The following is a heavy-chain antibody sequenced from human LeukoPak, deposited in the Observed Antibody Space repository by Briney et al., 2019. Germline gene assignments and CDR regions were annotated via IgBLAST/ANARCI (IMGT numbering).Heavy chain of an antibody. CDR1: GYTFTGYY. CDR3: ARDPSYGSGSYDY. CDR2: INPNSGGT. D-gene: IGHD3-10*01. V-gene: IGHV1-2*04. Sequence: ASVKLSCKASGYTFTGYYMHWVRQAPGQGLEWMGWINPNSGGTNYAQKFQGWITMTRDTSISTAYMELSRLRSDDTAVYYCARDPSYGSGSYDYWGQGTLVTVSS. J-gene: IGHJ4*02.